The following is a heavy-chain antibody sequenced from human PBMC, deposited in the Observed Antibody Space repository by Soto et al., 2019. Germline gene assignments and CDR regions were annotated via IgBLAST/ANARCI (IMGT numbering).Heavy chain of an antibody. J-gene: IGHJ4*02. V-gene: IGHV1-69*02. CDR2: IIPILGIA. CDR3: AVRLASAKEIGEEWIVDY. CDR1: GGTFSSYT. Sequence: QVQLVQSGAEVKKPGSSVKVSCKASGGTFSSYTISWVRQAPGQGLEWMGRIIPILGIANYAQKFQGRVTITAEKSTSTAYMELSSLRSEDTAVYYCAVRLASAKEIGEEWIVDYWGQGTLVTVSS. D-gene: IGHD5-12*01.